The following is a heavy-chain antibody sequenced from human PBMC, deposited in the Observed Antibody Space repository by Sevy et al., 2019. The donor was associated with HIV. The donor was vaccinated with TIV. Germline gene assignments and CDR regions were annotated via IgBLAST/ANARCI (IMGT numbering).Heavy chain of an antibody. V-gene: IGHV3-30-3*01. Sequence: GGSLRLSCAASGFTFSSYAMHWVRQAPGKGLEWVAVISYDGSNKYYADSVKGRFTISRDNSKNTLYLQMNSLRAEDMAVYYWASASLNQDIVVVPAATFYGMDVWGQGTTVTVSS. CDR3: ASASLNQDIVVVPAATFYGMDV. CDR2: ISYDGSNK. J-gene: IGHJ6*02. D-gene: IGHD2-2*01. CDR1: GFTFSSYA.